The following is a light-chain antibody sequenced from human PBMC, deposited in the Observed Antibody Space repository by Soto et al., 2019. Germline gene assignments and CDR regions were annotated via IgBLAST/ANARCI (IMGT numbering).Light chain of an antibody. CDR2: GAS. J-gene: IGKJ1*01. V-gene: IGKV1-39*01. CDR1: QSLSSY. CDR3: QQSYTTPRT. Sequence: DIEMTQSPSSLSASVGDRVTITCRASQSLSSYLNWYQQKPANAPNLLIYGASTLQSGVPSRFSAYGSETDFTLTISNLQAEDFATYYCQQSYTTPRTFGQGTKVEVK.